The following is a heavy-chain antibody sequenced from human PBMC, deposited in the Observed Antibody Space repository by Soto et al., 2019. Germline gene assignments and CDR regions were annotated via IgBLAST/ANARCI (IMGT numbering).Heavy chain of an antibody. CDR3: ARDDRGGYDYYYGMDV. D-gene: IGHD3-10*01. Sequence: GGSLRLSCAASGFTVSSNYMSWVRQAPGKGLEWVSVIYSGGSTYYADSVKGRFTISRHNSKNTLYLQMNSLRAEDTAVYYCARDDRGGYDYYYGMDVWGQGTTVTVSS. CDR2: IYSGGST. CDR1: GFTVSSNY. V-gene: IGHV3-53*04. J-gene: IGHJ6*02.